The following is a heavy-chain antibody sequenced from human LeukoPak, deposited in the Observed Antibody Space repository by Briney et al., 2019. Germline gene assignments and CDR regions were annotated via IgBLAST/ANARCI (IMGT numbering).Heavy chain of an antibody. D-gene: IGHD5-18*01. CDR1: GFTFSTYW. CDR3: ARGAEGHNYGELDS. J-gene: IGHJ5*01. CDR2: IHYDGTYT. Sequence: PGGSLRLSCAASGFTFSTYWMHWVRQIPGKGLVWLSRIHYDGTYTTYVDSVRGRFTISRDNTKSTLYLQMNSLRADDTAVHYCARGAEGHNYGELDSWGQGTLVTVSS. V-gene: IGHV3-74*01.